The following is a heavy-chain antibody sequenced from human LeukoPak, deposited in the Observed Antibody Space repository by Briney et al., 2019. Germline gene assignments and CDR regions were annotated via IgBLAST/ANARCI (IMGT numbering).Heavy chain of an antibody. Sequence: GGSLRLSCAASGFTFSTYGMNWVRQAPGKGLEWVSTISTNSANTYYKDSVKGRFTISRDNSKNTLFMQMNSLRAEDTAVYYCAKGQSTIATRSFDSWGQGTLVTVSS. V-gene: IGHV3-23*01. CDR1: GFTFSTYG. CDR2: ISTNSANT. CDR3: AKGQSTIATRSFDS. J-gene: IGHJ4*02. D-gene: IGHD6-6*01.